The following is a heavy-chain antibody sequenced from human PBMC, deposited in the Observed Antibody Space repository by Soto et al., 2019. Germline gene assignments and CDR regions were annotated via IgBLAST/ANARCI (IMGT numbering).Heavy chain of an antibody. CDR1: GFTFSSYG. V-gene: IGHV3-48*01. D-gene: IGHD3-10*01. J-gene: IGHJ6*02. CDR2: ITPSGDNT. CDR3: AFGEESRYYYYGMDV. Sequence: GGSLRLSCAASGFTFSSYGMYWVRQAPGKGLAWVSSITPSGDNTYYADSVKGRFTISRDNAKNSLYLQMNSLRAEDTAVYYCAFGEESRYYYYGMDVWGQGTTVTVSS.